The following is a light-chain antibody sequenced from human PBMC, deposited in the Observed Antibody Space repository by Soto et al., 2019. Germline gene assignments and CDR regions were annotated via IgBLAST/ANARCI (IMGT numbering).Light chain of an antibody. CDR1: QSPVTTDGNTY. Sequence: DIVMTQSPLSLPVTLGQPASISCRSSQSPVTTDGNTYLNWFQQRPGQSPRRLIYKVSIRDSGVPDRFSGSGSGTEFRLKISRVEVEEVGVYFCMQGTDWPYTFGQGTKLEI. J-gene: IGKJ2*01. CDR3: MQGTDWPYT. V-gene: IGKV2-30*01. CDR2: KVS.